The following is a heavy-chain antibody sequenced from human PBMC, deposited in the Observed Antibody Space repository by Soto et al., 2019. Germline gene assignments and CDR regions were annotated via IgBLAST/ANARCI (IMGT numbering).Heavy chain of an antibody. J-gene: IGHJ4*02. V-gene: IGHV3-23*01. CDR1: GFTFSNYA. Sequence: VQLLESGGGLVQPGGTLRLSCAASGFTFSNYAMTWVRQPPGKGLEWVSYISGSGGITYYADSVKGRFNISRDNSKNPLYLQMHSLRAEDTAIYYCEKDANWEDHYWGQGTLVTVSA. CDR2: ISGSGGIT. CDR3: EKDANWEDHY. D-gene: IGHD1-1*01.